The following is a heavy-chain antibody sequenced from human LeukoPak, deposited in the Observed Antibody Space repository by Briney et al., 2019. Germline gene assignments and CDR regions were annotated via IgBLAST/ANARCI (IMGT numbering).Heavy chain of an antibody. Sequence: PGGSLRLSCAASGFTFSTYAIHWVRQAPGKGLEGVAVISYDGWNKHYAESVKGRFTISRDNSKNTLYLEMSSLRPEDTAVYYCARAGYCSRTSCYFYYYGMDVWGQGTTVTVSS. CDR3: ARAGYCSRTSCYFYYYGMDV. CDR1: GFTFSTYA. V-gene: IGHV3-30*04. D-gene: IGHD2-2*01. CDR2: ISYDGWNK. J-gene: IGHJ6*02.